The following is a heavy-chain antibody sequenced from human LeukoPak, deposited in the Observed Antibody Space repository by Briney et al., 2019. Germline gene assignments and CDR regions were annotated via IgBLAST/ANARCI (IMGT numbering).Heavy chain of an antibody. J-gene: IGHJ3*02. V-gene: IGHV3-11*01. D-gene: IGHD2-15*01. CDR2: ISSSGSTI. Sequence: GGSLRLSCAASGFTFSDYYMSWIRQAPGKGLEWVSYISSSGSTIYYADSVKGRFTISRDNAKNSLYLQMNSLRAEDTAVYYCARGGYCSGGSCYSHWGTFDIWGQGTMVTVSS. CDR3: ARGGYCSGGSCYSHWGTFDI. CDR1: GFTFSDYY.